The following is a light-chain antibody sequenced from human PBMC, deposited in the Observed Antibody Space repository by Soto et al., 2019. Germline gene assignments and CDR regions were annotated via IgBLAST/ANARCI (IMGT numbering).Light chain of an antibody. J-gene: IGKJ4*01. CDR2: AAS. CDR1: QGISSY. V-gene: IGKV1-9*01. CDR3: QQLKSFPLT. Sequence: IPLTQSPSSLSASVGDRVTITCRASQGISSYLAWFLQKPGKAPKLLIYAASTLQSGVPSRFSGSGSGTDFTLTISSLQPEDFATYYCQQLKSFPLTFGGGTKVEIK.